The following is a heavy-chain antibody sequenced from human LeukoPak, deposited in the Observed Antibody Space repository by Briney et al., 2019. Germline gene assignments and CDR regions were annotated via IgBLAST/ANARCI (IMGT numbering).Heavy chain of an antibody. J-gene: IGHJ6*02. CDR3: ARDLGYCSSTSCGYYYYGMDV. V-gene: IGHV4-59*01. D-gene: IGHD2-2*01. Sequence: KPSETLSLTCTVSGGSISSYYWSWIRQPPGKGLEWIGNIYYSGSTNYNPSLKRRVTRSVDTSKNKFSLKLSFVTAADTAVYYCARDLGYCSSTSCGYYYYGMDVWGQGTTVTVSS. CDR2: IYYSGST. CDR1: GGSISSYY.